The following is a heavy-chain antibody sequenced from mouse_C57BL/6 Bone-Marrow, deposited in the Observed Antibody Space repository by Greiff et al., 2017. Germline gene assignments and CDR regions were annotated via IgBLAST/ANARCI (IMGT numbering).Heavy chain of an antibody. CDR1: GYTFTSYW. CDR3: ARERLGRGWFAY. Sequence: QVQLQQPGAELVKPGASVKLSCTASGYTFTSYWMHWVKQRPGQGLEWIGMIHPNSGSTNYNEKFKSKATLTVDKSSSTAYMQLSRLTSEDSAVYYCARERLGRGWFAYWGQGTLVTVSA. V-gene: IGHV1-64*01. D-gene: IGHD4-1*01. J-gene: IGHJ3*01. CDR2: IHPNSGST.